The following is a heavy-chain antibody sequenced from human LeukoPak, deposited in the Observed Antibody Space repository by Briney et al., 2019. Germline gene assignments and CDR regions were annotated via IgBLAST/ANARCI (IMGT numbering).Heavy chain of an antibody. Sequence: GGSVKVSCMASGYTFTSYGISWVRQAPGQGVEWMGWISAYNGNTNYAQKLQGRVTMTTDTSTSTAYMELRSLRSDDTAVYYCATLGLRQLPDCWGQGTLVTVSS. V-gene: IGHV1-18*01. CDR3: ATLGLRQLPDC. CDR2: ISAYNGNT. D-gene: IGHD2-2*01. CDR1: GYTFTSYG. J-gene: IGHJ4*02.